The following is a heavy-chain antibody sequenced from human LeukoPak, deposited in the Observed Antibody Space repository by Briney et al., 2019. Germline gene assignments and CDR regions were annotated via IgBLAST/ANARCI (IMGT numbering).Heavy chain of an antibody. D-gene: IGHD2-15*01. CDR3: ARGPYCNGVTCYSQYFDY. J-gene: IGHJ4*02. CDR2: ISAYNGDT. Sequence: GASVKVSCKASGYTYSTYGISWVRQAPGQGLEWMGWISAYNGDTNYAQKLQGRVTMTTDTSTSTAYMELRSLRSDDTAVYYCARGPYCNGVTCYSQYFDYWGQETLVTVSS. V-gene: IGHV1-18*01. CDR1: GYTYSTYG.